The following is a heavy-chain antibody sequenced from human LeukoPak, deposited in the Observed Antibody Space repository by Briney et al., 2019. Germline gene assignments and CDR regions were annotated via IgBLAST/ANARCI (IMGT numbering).Heavy chain of an antibody. J-gene: IGHJ3*02. CDR1: GFTFSSYA. CDR3: ARDKEMATTPDAFDI. Sequence: GGSLRLSCAASGFTFSSYAMHWVRQAPGKGLEWVAVISYDGSNKYYADSVKGRFTISRDNSKNTLYLQMNSLRAEDTAVYYCARDKEMATTPDAFDIWGQGTMVTVSS. D-gene: IGHD5-24*01. V-gene: IGHV3-30-3*01. CDR2: ISYDGSNK.